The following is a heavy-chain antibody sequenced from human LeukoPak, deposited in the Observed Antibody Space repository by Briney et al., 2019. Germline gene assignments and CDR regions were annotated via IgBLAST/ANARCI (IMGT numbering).Heavy chain of an antibody. CDR3: AHSLSDFWSGYYVDYFDY. CDR2: IYWDDDK. V-gene: IGHV2-5*02. Sequence: SGPTLVKPTQTLTLTCTFSGFSLSTSGVGVGWIRQPPGMALEWLALIYWDDDKRYSPSLKSRLTITKDTSKNQVVLTMTNMDPVDTATYYCAHSLSDFWSGYYVDYFDYWGQGTLVTVSS. J-gene: IGHJ4*02. D-gene: IGHD3-3*01. CDR1: GFSLSTSGVG.